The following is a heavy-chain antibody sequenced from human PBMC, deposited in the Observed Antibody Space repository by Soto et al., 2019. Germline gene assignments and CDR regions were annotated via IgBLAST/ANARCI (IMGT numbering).Heavy chain of an antibody. J-gene: IGHJ5*02. Sequence: QVQLVQSGAEVKKPGASVKVSCKASGYTFTDYYMHWVRQAPGQGLEWMGRISPSGGSTYAQKFQGGVTVTRDTPTSTVYMELSSLRSEDPAVYYCARDGRSDWLTWFDPWGQGTLVTVSS. CDR3: ARDGRSDWLTWFDP. V-gene: IGHV1-46*01. D-gene: IGHD3-9*01. CDR1: GYTFTDYY. CDR2: ISPSGGST.